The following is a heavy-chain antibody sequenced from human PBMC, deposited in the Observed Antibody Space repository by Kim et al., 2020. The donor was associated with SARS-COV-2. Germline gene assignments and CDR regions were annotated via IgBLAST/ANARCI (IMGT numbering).Heavy chain of an antibody. CDR3: ARGVVVVPAASLVHYYYYGMDV. CDR2: NSAYNGNT. V-gene: IGHV1-18*04. D-gene: IGHD2-2*01. CDR1: GYTFTSYG. Sequence: ASVKVSCKASGYTFTSYGISWVRQAPGQGLEWMGWNSAYNGNTNYAQKLQGRVTMTTDTSTSTAYMELRSLRSDDTAVYYCARGVVVVPAASLVHYYYYGMDVWGQGTTVTVSS. J-gene: IGHJ6*02.